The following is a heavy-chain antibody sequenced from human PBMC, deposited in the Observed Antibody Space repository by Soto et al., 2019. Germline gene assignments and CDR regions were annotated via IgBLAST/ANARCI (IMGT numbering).Heavy chain of an antibody. Sequence: PVGSLRLSCAASGFTFSSYAMSWVRQAPGKGLEWVSAISGSGGSTYYADSVKGRFTISRDNSKNTLYLQMNSLRAEDTAVYYCAKSFRAGINNWFDPSGQGTLVTVS. V-gene: IGHV3-23*01. D-gene: IGHD1-1*01. J-gene: IGHJ5*02. CDR2: ISGSGGST. CDR1: GFTFSSYA. CDR3: AKSFRAGINNWFDP.